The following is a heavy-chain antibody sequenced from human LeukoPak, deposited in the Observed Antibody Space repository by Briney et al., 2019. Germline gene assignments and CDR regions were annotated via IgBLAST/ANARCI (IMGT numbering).Heavy chain of an antibody. J-gene: IGHJ6*02. CDR1: GGTFISYA. D-gene: IGHD3-22*01. CDR2: IIPIFGTA. Sequence: SVKVSCKASGGTFISYAISWVRQAPGQGLEWMGGIIPIFGTANYAQKFQGRVTITADESTSTAYMELSSLRSEDTAVYYCARVQDYYDSSGYYWAYYYYGMDVWGQGTTVTVSS. CDR3: ARVQDYYDSSGYYWAYYYYGMDV. V-gene: IGHV1-69*13.